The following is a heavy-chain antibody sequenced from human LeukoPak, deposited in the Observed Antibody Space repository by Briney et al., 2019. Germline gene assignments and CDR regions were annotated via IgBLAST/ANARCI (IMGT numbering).Heavy chain of an antibody. J-gene: IGHJ4*02. CDR2: ISDDGGAT. V-gene: IGHV3-23*01. Sequence: GGPLRLSCVASGFTFSNYAMSWVRQAPGKGLEWVSAISDDGGATYHADSVKGRFTISRDNSKNTLYLQMNSLRAEDTAVYYCAKRYCTGGSCCPDYWGQGTLVTVSS. CDR1: GFTFSNYA. D-gene: IGHD2-15*01. CDR3: AKRYCTGGSCCPDY.